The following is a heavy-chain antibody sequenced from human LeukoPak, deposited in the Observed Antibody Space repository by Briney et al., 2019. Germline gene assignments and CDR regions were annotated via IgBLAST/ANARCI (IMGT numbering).Heavy chain of an antibody. D-gene: IGHD3-10*01. CDR1: GFTFSSYW. Sequence: GGSLRLSCAASGFTFSSYWMHWVRQAPGKGLVWVSRINGDGSSTSYADSVKGRFTISRDNAKNTLYLQMNSLRAEDTAVYYCARGRGMGSGSYYNFPFYYYYYGMDVWGQGTTVTVSS. CDR3: ARGRGMGSGSYYNFPFYYYYYGMDV. CDR2: INGDGSST. J-gene: IGHJ6*02. V-gene: IGHV3-74*01.